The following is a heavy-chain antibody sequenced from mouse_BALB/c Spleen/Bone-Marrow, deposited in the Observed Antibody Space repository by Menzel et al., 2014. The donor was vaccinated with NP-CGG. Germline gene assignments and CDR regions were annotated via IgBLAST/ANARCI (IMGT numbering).Heavy chain of an antibody. CDR1: GFSLTGYG. Sequence: VQVVESGPGLVAPSQSLSITCTVSGFSLTGYGVNWVRQPPGKGLEWLGMIWGDGSTDYNSALKSRLSISKDNSKSQVFLKTNSLQTDDTARYYCARDRYDGAMDYRGQGTSVTVSS. D-gene: IGHD2-14*01. CDR3: ARDRYDGAMDY. J-gene: IGHJ4*01. V-gene: IGHV2-6-7*01. CDR2: IWGDGST.